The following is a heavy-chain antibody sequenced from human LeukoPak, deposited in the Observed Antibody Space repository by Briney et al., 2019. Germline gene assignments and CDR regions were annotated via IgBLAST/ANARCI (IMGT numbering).Heavy chain of an antibody. D-gene: IGHD3-10*01. CDR1: GFTFSTYG. CDR3: VKGGVGY. J-gene: IGHJ4*02. Sequence: GRSLRLSCAASGFTFSTYGMHWVRQAPGKGLEWVAMTSHDESDKYYVDSVKGRFTISRDNSKNTLSLQMSSLRAEDTAVYYCVKGGVGYWGQGTLVTVSS. V-gene: IGHV3-30*18. CDR2: TSHDESDK.